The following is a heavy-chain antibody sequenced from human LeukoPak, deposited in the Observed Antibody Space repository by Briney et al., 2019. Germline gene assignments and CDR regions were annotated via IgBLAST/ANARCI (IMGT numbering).Heavy chain of an antibody. Sequence: PGGSLRLSCAASGVTFSNYWMTWVPHVPGKGLEWVASIKEDGSDRYSVDSVKGRFTISRDNAKNSLSLQMSSLRAEDTAVYYCASTLTFDNWGLGILVTVSS. CDR3: ASTLTFDN. CDR2: IKEDGSDR. CDR1: GVTFSNYW. V-gene: IGHV3-7*01. J-gene: IGHJ3*02.